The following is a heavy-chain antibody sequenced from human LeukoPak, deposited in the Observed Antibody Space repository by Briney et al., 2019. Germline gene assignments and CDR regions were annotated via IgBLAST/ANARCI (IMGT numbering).Heavy chain of an antibody. D-gene: IGHD1-14*01. J-gene: IGHJ4*02. Sequence: PGGSLRHSCAASGFTFSSYAMSWVRQAPGKGLEWVSAINSGGSTYYADSVKGRFSISRDNSKNTLYLQMNSLRAEDTAVYYCAIPDGHWGQGTLVTVSS. V-gene: IGHV3-23*01. CDR2: INSGGST. CDR1: GFTFSSYA. CDR3: AIPDGH.